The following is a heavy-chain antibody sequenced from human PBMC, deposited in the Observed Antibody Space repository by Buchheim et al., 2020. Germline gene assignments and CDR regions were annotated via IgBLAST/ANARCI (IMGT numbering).Heavy chain of an antibody. CDR1: GGSVSSGSHY. D-gene: IGHD3-22*01. J-gene: IGHJ4*02. Sequence: QVQLQESGPGLVKPSETLSLTCTVSGGSVSSGSHYWSWVRQPPGKGLEWIGYVYYNGGTNYNPSLKSRVTIPIDTSKDQFSLRLSSVGAADTAAYYCARVARSSGIDYWGQGTL. V-gene: IGHV4-61*01. CDR2: VYYNGGT. CDR3: ARVARSSGIDY.